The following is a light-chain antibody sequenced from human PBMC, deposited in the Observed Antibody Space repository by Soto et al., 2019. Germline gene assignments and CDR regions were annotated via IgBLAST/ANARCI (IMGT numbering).Light chain of an antibody. CDR3: QQYNYWPPIT. CDR1: QSLRSN. Sequence: EIVMTQSPATLSVSPGERATLSCRASQSLRSNLAWYQQKPGQAPRLLIYGASTRATGIPARFSGSGSGTEFTLTISSLQSEDFAVYYCQQYNYWPPITFGQGTRLEIK. CDR2: GAS. V-gene: IGKV3-15*01. J-gene: IGKJ5*01.